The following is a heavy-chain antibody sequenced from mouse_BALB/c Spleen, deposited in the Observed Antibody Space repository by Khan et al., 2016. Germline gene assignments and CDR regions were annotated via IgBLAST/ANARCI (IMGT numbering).Heavy chain of an antibody. CDR1: GYTFTSYT. CDR3: AREAYGAWFAY. CDR2: INPSSGYP. Sequence: QVQLPQPGAELARPGASVKMSCKASGYTFTSYTMHWVNQRPGQGLEWIGYINPSSGYPNYNQKFKDKATLTADKSSSTAYMQLSSLTSEDSAVYYCAREAYGAWFAYWGQGTLVTVSA. V-gene: IGHV1-4*01. J-gene: IGHJ3*01. D-gene: IGHD1-1*01.